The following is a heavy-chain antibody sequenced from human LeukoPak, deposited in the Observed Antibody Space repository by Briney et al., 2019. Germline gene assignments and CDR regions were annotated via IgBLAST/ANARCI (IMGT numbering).Heavy chain of an antibody. J-gene: IGHJ5*02. CDR1: GYSFVLYG. CDR3: ARDNSVEDTAWWFDP. V-gene: IGHV1-18*01. D-gene: IGHD4-23*01. Sequence: ASVKVSCKASGYSFVLYGISWVRQAPGQGPEWMGWISTYNGNTKYAQKFQGRVTMTTDTSTSTAYMELRSLRSEDTAVYYCARDNSVEDTAWWFDPWGQGTLVTVSS. CDR2: ISTYNGNT.